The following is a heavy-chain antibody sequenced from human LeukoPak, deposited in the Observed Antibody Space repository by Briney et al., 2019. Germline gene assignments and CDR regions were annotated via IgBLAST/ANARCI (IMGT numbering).Heavy chain of an antibody. CDR3: TKEYDKTNRSPQWGFDS. J-gene: IGHJ4*02. CDR1: GFTFSTYA. Sequence: GGSLRLSCAASGFTFSTYAMSWVRQAPGKGLEWVSGISGSSSHTEDADSVKGRFTISRDNSKNTQFLQMNNLRVEDTALYYCTKEYDKTNRSPQWGFDSWGQGTLVTVSS. V-gene: IGHV3-23*01. CDR2: ISGSSSHT. D-gene: IGHD6-19*01.